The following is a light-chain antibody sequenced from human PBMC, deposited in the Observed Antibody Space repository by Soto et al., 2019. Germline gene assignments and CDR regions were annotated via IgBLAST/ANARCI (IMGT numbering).Light chain of an antibody. V-gene: IGLV2-18*02. CDR1: ISDAGFYAR. J-gene: IGLJ1*01. CDR3: SSYTSSSTYV. Sequence: QSALTQPPSVSGSAGQSVTIFCTGTISDAGFYARVSWYQQPPGTAPKLLIYDVTSRPSGVPDRFSGSRSGKTASLTISGLQAEDEADYYCSSYTSSSTYVFGPGTKVTVL. CDR2: DVT.